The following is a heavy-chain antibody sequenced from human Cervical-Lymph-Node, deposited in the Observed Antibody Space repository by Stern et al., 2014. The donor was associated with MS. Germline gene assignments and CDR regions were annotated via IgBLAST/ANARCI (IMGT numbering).Heavy chain of an antibody. CDR1: GFTVSRDY. D-gene: IGHD1-1*01. Sequence: EVQLLESGGGVIQPGGSLRLSCTASGFTVSRDYMTWVRQAPGKGLEWGSLITNVGSTFYTDSVKCRFTISRDDSKNTVYLHMTSLRAEDTAMYYCARDTSSPERSDWWGQGTLVTVSS. CDR2: ITNVGST. J-gene: IGHJ4*02. V-gene: IGHV3-53*01. CDR3: ARDTSSPERSDW.